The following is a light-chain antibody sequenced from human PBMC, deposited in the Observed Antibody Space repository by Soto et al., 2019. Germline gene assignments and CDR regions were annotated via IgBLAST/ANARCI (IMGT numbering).Light chain of an antibody. CDR3: QQYGSSRT. CDR2: GAS. Sequence: EIVLTQSPGTLSLSPGERATLSCRASQSVRSNYLAWYQQKPGQAPRLLIYGASSRATGIPDRFSGSGSGTDFTLTISRLEPEDFAVYYCQQYGSSRTFGQGTKWISN. CDR1: QSVRSNY. V-gene: IGKV3-20*01. J-gene: IGKJ1*01.